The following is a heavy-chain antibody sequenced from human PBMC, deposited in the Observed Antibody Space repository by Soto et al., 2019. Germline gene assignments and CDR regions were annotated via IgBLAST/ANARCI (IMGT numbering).Heavy chain of an antibody. CDR2: INPKSAAT. CDR1: GYSVSDYF. CDR3: ARIKWGLDYYNGMDV. J-gene: IGHJ6*02. V-gene: IGHV1-2*02. Sequence: ASVKVSCKASGYSVSDYFIQWVRQAPGQGLEWVAWINPKSAATNYAKKFQGRVSLTWDTSFSTAYMELTRLRPDDTAVYYCARIKWGLDYYNGMDVWGQGTTVTVSS. D-gene: IGHD1-26*01.